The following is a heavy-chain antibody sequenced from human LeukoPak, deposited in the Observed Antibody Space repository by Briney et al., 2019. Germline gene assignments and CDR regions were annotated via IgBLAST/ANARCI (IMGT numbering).Heavy chain of an antibody. CDR1: GFTFSSYA. Sequence: GGSLRLSCAASGFTFSSYAMHWVRQAPGKGLEYVSDISSNGGRTYYANSVKGRFTISRDNSKNTLYLQMGSLRAEDMAVYYCARFNNARGHSVNAFDYWGQGTLVTVSS. D-gene: IGHD1/OR15-1a*01. J-gene: IGHJ4*02. V-gene: IGHV3-64*01. CDR3: ARFNNARGHSVNAFDY. CDR2: ISSNGGRT.